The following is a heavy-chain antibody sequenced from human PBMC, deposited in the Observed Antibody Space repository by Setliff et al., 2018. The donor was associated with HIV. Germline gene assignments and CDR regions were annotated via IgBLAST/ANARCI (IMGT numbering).Heavy chain of an antibody. D-gene: IGHD1-1*01. CDR2: IYSSGST. Sequence: SETLSLTCTVSGGSISSYYWSWIRQPAGKGLEWIGRIYSSGSTKHNPSLKSRVTMSVDTSKNQVSLKLTSVTAADTAVYYCAEGRDEYKTGYWGQGTLVTVSS. CDR3: AEGRDEYKTGY. J-gene: IGHJ4*02. V-gene: IGHV4-4*07. CDR1: GGSISSYY.